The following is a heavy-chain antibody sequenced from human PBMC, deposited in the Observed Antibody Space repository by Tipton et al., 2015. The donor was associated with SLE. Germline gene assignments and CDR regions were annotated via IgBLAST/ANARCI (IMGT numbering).Heavy chain of an antibody. V-gene: IGHV3-23*03. J-gene: IGHJ4*02. Sequence: GSLRLSCAASGFTFSSYAMSWVRQAPGKGLEWVSVIYSGGSTYYADSVKGRFTISRDNSKNTLYLQMDNLRGDDTAVYYCVPRQVDLDHWGQGTLVSVSS. CDR3: VPRQVDLDH. CDR1: GFTFSSYA. D-gene: IGHD2-15*01. CDR2: IYSGGST.